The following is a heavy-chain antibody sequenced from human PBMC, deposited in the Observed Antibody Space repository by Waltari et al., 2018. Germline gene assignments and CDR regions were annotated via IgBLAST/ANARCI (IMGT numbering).Heavy chain of an antibody. D-gene: IGHD3-3*01. Sequence: EVQLVESGGGLVQPGRSLRLSCTASGFTFGDYAMTWVRQAPGKGLEWVGFIRSKAYGGTTEYAASVKGRFTISRDDSKSIAYLQMNSLKTEDTAVYYCTRGDYDFWSGHMDVWGKGTTVTVSS. CDR3: TRGDYDFWSGHMDV. V-gene: IGHV3-49*04. J-gene: IGHJ6*03. CDR2: IRSKAYGGTT. CDR1: GFTFGDYA.